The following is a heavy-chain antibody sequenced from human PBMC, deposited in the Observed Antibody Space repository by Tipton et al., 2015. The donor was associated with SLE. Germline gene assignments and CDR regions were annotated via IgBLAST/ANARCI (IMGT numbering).Heavy chain of an antibody. CDR3: ARQDAWDTYRPRWFDP. J-gene: IGHJ5*02. V-gene: IGHV4-39*01. D-gene: IGHD1-26*01. CDR1: GGSVSSSNYY. Sequence: TLSLTCTVSGGSVSSSNYYWAWIRQPPGKGLEWIGSAYYSAYYSGSTHYNPTLKSRVTISVDASKNQFSLKLSSVTAADTAVYYCARQDAWDTYRPRWFDPWGQGTLVTVSS. CDR2: AYYSAYYSGST.